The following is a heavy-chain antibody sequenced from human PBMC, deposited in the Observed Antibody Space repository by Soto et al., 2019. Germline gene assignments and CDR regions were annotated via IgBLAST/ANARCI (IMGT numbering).Heavy chain of an antibody. CDR1: GDSVSSNSAA. Sequence: QSQTLSLTCAISGDSVSSNSAAWNWIRQSPSRGLEWLGRTYYRSKWYNDYAVSVKSRITINPDTSKNQFSLQLNSVTPEDTAVYYCARVTTIFGVVIPDDAFDIWGQGTMVTVSS. CDR2: TYYRSKWYN. D-gene: IGHD3-3*01. V-gene: IGHV6-1*01. J-gene: IGHJ3*02. CDR3: ARVTTIFGVVIPDDAFDI.